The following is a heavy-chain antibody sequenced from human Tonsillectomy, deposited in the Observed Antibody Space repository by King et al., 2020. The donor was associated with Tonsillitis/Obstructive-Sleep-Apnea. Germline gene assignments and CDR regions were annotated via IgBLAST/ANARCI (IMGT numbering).Heavy chain of an antibody. D-gene: IGHD3-10*01. Sequence: VQLVESGGLLLQPGGSLRLSCAASGFTFSTYAMSWVRQAPGMGLEWVSSISGSGATTYYADSVKGRFTISRDNSKNTLYLQRNTLRAEEQAIYYCAKISSWEFLRYLDYWGQGTLVTVYS. CDR2: ISGSGATT. J-gene: IGHJ4*02. CDR1: GFTFSTYA. CDR3: AKISSWEFLRYLDY. V-gene: IGHV3-23*04.